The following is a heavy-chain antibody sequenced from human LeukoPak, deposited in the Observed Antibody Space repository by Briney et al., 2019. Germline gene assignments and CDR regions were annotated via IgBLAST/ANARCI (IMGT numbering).Heavy chain of an antibody. CDR3: AKRGHYSINWYHYFDY. D-gene: IGHD6-13*01. CDR2: IASNGGSE. J-gene: IGHJ4*02. CDR1: GFTFTTYG. Sequence: GGSLRLSCAASGFTFTTYGLHWVRQAPGKGLEWVAAIASNGGSEYYADSVKGRFTISRDNSKNTLSLQMNSLRPDDTAVYYCAKRGHYSINWYHYFDYWGQGTLVTVSS. V-gene: IGHV3-30*18.